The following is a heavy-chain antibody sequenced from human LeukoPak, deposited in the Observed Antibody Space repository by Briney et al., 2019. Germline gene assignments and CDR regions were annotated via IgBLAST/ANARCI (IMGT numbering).Heavy chain of an antibody. D-gene: IGHD6-19*01. Sequence: ASVKVSCKASGYTFTGYYMHWVRQAPGQGLEWMGWINPNSGGTNYAQKFQGRVTITRNTSISTAYMELSSLRSEDTAVYYCARRTYSSGWLGYYYYYMDVWGKGTTVTVSS. CDR1: GYTFTGYY. CDR2: INPNSGGT. V-gene: IGHV1-2*02. CDR3: ARRTYSSGWLGYYYYYMDV. J-gene: IGHJ6*03.